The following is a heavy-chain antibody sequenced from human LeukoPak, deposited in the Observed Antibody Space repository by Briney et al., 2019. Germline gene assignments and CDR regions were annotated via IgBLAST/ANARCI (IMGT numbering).Heavy chain of an antibody. CDR1: GYTFTGYY. D-gene: IGHD2-15*01. CDR2: INPNSGGT. Sequence: ASVKVSCKASGYTFTGYYMHWVRQAPGQGLEWMGWINPNSGGTNYAQKFQGRVTMTRDTSISTAYMELSRLGSDDTAVYYCARGGYCSGGSCYIHDAFDIWGQGTMVTVSS. J-gene: IGHJ3*02. CDR3: ARGGYCSGGSCYIHDAFDI. V-gene: IGHV1-2*02.